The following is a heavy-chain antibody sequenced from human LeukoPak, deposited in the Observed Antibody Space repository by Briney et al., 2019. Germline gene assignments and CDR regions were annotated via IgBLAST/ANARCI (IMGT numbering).Heavy chain of an antibody. J-gene: IGHJ4*02. D-gene: IGHD4-17*01. CDR1: GFTVSSNY. Sequence: GGSLRLSCAVSGFTVSSNYMTWVRQAPGKGLEWVSVIYSGGSTYYADSVKGRFIISRDNSKNTLYLQMNSLRAEDTAVYYCARGGGDRNPFDYWGQGTQVTVSS. CDR3: ARGGGDRNPFDY. V-gene: IGHV3-66*01. CDR2: IYSGGST.